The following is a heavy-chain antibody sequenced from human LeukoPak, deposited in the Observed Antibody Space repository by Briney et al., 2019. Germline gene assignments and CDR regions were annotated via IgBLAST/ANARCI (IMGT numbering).Heavy chain of an antibody. J-gene: IGHJ5*02. CDR2: IYYNGGT. V-gene: IGHV4-39*01. CDR1: GGFFSSNSYY. D-gene: IGHD3-9*01. Sequence: SETLSLTCSVSGGFFSSNSYYWGWIRQPPGKRLEWIGSIYYNGGTYYNPSFKSRVAMSLDTSKKQFSLKLSSVTAADTAMYYCARQMRDILMSGGWFDPWGQGTLVTVSS. CDR3: ARQMRDILMSGGWFDP.